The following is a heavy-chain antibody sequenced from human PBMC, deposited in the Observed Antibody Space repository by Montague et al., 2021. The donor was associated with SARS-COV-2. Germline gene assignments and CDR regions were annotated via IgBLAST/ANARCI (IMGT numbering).Heavy chain of an antibody. Sequence: SETLSLTCTVSGYSISSGYYWGWIRQPPGKGLEWFGSIYHSGSTYYNPSLKSRVTISVDTSKNQFSLKLSSVTAADTAVYYSWGGVGAPYYYYGMDVWGQGTTVTVSS. J-gene: IGHJ6*02. CDR2: IYHSGST. V-gene: IGHV4-38-2*02. CDR3: WGGVGAPYYYYGMDV. D-gene: IGHD1-26*01. CDR1: GYSISSGYY.